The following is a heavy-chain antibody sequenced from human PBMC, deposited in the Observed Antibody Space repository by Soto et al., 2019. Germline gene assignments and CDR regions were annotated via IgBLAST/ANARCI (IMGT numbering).Heavy chain of an antibody. J-gene: IGHJ4*02. V-gene: IGHV4-34*01. CDR2: ITHSGST. CDR1: GGSFSGYY. Sequence: SETLSLTCAVCGGSFSGYYWTWIRQPPGKGLEWIGEITHSGSTNYNPSLKSRVTISVDTSKNQFSLNLNSVTAADTAVYYCARSSVRGWSYWGQGTLVTVSS. CDR3: ARSSVRGWSY. D-gene: IGHD3-10*02.